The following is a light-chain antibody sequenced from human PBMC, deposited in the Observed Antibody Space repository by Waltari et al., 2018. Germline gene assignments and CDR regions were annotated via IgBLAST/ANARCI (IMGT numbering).Light chain of an antibody. Sequence: QSALTQPASVSGSPGQSITISCTGTSSDVGGYNSVSWYQQHPGKAPKLMIYEVSNRPSGVSNRFSGSKSGNTASLTISGLQAEDGADYYCSSYTSSTTLVFGTGTKVTVL. J-gene: IGLJ1*01. CDR3: SSYTSSTTLV. V-gene: IGLV2-14*01. CDR2: EVS. CDR1: SSDVGGYNS.